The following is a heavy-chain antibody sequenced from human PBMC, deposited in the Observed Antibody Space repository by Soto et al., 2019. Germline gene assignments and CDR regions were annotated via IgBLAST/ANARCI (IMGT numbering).Heavy chain of an antibody. CDR1: GGSISSSSYY. CDR3: ASQSITMVRGVIGVWFDP. J-gene: IGHJ5*02. Sequence: SETLSLTYTVYGGSISSSSYYWGWIRQPPGKGLEWIGSIYYSGSTYYNPSLKSRVTISVDTSKKQFSLKLSSVTAADTAVYYCASQSITMVRGVIGVWFDPWGQGTLVTVSS. CDR2: IYYSGST. V-gene: IGHV4-39*01. D-gene: IGHD3-10*01.